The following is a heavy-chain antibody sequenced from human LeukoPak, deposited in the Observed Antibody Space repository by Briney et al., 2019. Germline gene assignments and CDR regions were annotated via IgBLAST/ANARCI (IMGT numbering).Heavy chain of an antibody. J-gene: IGHJ4*02. CDR2: ISYDGSNK. V-gene: IGHV3-30*18. D-gene: IGHD1-26*01. CDR1: GFTFSTYG. CDR3: AKVFFSGSYYAASDY. Sequence: GGSPRLSCAASGFTFSTYGMHWVRQAPGRGLEWVAVISYDGSNKYYADSVKGRFTISRDNSKNTLYLQMNSLGAEDTAVYYCAKVFFSGSYYAASDYWGQGTLVTVSS.